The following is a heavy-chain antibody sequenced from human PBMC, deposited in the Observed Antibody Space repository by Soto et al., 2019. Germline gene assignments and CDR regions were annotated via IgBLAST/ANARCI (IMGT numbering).Heavy chain of an antibody. J-gene: IGHJ3*02. Sequence: QVQLVESGGGVVQPGMSVRLSCAASGFTFSSYAMHWVRQAPGKGLEWVAVIAYDGSNKYYAYSVKGRFTISRDNSKNTLYLRMNSPRAEDTAVYSCARVAGGDAFDIWGQGTMVTVSS. V-gene: IGHV3-30-3*01. CDR3: ARVAGGDAFDI. CDR1: GFTFSSYA. CDR2: IAYDGSNK. D-gene: IGHD1-26*01.